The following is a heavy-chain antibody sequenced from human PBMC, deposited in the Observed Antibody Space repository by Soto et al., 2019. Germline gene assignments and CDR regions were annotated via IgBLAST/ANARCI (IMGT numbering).Heavy chain of an antibody. CDR2: ISYDGSNK. J-gene: IGHJ1*01. D-gene: IGHD5-12*01. CDR3: AKDSRVATIIGYFQH. Sequence: GGSLRLSCAASGFTFSSYGMQWVRQAPGKGLEWVAVISYDGSNKYYADSVKGRFTISRDNSKNTLYLQMNSLRAEDTAVYYCAKDSRVATIIGYFQHWGQGTLVTVSS. CDR1: GFTFSSYG. V-gene: IGHV3-30*18.